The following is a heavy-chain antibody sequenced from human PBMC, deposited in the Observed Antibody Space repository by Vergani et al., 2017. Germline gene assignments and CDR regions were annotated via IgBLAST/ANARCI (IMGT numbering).Heavy chain of an antibody. V-gene: IGHV4-59*13. J-gene: IGHJ3*02. D-gene: IGHD2-21*02. CDR2: IYSTGST. CDR3: ARNPYCGGDCYSAAFQI. Sequence: QVQLEESGPGLVKPSETLSLTCTVSGGSFNTYYWSWIRQSPGKGLEWIGYIYSTGSTNYNPSLNSRVTMSVDTSKNQISLKLSSVTAADTAVYYCARNPYCGGDCYSAAFQIGGKGTTATV. CDR1: GGSFNTYY.